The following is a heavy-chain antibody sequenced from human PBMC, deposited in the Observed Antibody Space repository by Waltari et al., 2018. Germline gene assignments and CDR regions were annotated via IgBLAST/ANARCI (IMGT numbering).Heavy chain of an antibody. V-gene: IGHV1-2*02. CDR2: MNPNSGGT. CDR1: GYLFIDHY. Sequence: QVQLVQSGTEVKKPGASVRVSCKASGYLFIDHYMHWVRQAPGQGLEWMGWMNPNSGGTNYAQKFQGRVTMTRDTSTSTAYMELTRMTSDDTAIYYCARDGGFDFWGQGSLVTVSS. J-gene: IGHJ4*02. D-gene: IGHD2-15*01. CDR3: ARDGGFDF.